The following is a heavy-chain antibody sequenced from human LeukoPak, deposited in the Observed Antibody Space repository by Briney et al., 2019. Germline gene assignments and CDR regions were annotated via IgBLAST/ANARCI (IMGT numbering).Heavy chain of an antibody. D-gene: IGHD1-14*01. CDR3: ATNVPGTAYFDE. CDR1: GDSFSGYY. CDR2: INHSGST. V-gene: IGHV4-34*01. Sequence: PSESPSPACAVYGDSFSGYYWTWIRQPPGKGLEWIGEINHSGSTNFNPSLKSRVTISVDTSKSEFSLNLSSVIAADTAIYYCATNVPGTAYFDEWGQGTLVTVSS. J-gene: IGHJ4*02.